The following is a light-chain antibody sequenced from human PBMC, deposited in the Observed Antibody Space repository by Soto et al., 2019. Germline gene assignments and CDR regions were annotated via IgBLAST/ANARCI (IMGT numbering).Light chain of an antibody. V-gene: IGKV1-9*01. CDR1: QGISSY. Sequence: DIQLTQSPSFLSASVGDRVTITCRASQGISSYLAWYKQKPGKAPKLLIYAASTLQSGVSSRFSGSGSGTDFTLTISSLQPEDFATYYCQQYNSYSLFGQGTKVE. J-gene: IGKJ1*01. CDR2: AAS. CDR3: QQYNSYSL.